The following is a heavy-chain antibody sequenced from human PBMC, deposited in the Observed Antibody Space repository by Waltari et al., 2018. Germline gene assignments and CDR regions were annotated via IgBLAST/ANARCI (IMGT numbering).Heavy chain of an antibody. CDR2: IDSSGTP. CDR3: ASGGVAVADTEGYFAL. V-gene: IGHV4-4*07. CDR1: GASISRSC. J-gene: IGHJ2*01. D-gene: IGHD6-19*01. Sequence: QVLLQESGPGLVKPSETLSLNCTVSGASISRSCCSWIRQAAGKGLEWIGHIDSSGTPKYSPSLKSRVTMSVDTSKNHFSLKLNSVTAADTAVYYCASGGVAVADTEGYFALWGRGTLVTVSS.